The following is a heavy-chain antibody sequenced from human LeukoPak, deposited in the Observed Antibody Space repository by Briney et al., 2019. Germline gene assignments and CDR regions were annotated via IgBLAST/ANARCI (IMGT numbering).Heavy chain of an antibody. Sequence: EASVKVSCKASGYTFTSYYMHWVRQAPGQGLEWMGIINPSGGSTSYAQKFQGRVTMTRDMSTSTVYMELSSLRSEDTAVYYCARANRKSTAEVWFDPWGQGTLVTVSS. V-gene: IGHV1-46*01. CDR3: ARANRKSTAEVWFDP. J-gene: IGHJ5*02. D-gene: IGHD4/OR15-4a*01. CDR1: GYTFTSYY. CDR2: INPSGGST.